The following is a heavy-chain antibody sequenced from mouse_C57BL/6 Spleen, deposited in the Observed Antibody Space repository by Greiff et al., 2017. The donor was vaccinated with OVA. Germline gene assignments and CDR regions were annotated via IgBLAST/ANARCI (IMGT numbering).Heavy chain of an antibody. D-gene: IGHD2-5*01. Sequence: VQLQQSGAELVRPGASVKLSCKASGYTFTDYYINWVKQRPGQGLEWIARIYPGSGNTYYNEKFKGKATLTAEKSSSTAYMQLSSLTSEDSAVYFCARRGYSNYDAMDYWGQGTSVTVSS. CDR1: GYTFTDYY. CDR2: IYPGSGNT. J-gene: IGHJ4*01. CDR3: ARRGYSNYDAMDY. V-gene: IGHV1-76*01.